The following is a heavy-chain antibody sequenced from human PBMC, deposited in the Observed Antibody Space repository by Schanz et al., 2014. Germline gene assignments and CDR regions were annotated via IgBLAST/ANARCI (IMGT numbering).Heavy chain of an antibody. V-gene: IGHV3-23*04. J-gene: IGHJ3*02. Sequence: EVQLVESGGGLVQPGGSLRLSCAASGFSVGNKYMNWVRQAPGKGLEWVSAISGSGGSTYYADSVKGRFTISRDNSKTTQYLQMNSLRAEDTAVYCCAKGRFGELSSFDTWGQGTMVTVSS. CDR3: AKGRFGELSSFDT. CDR1: GFSVGNKY. D-gene: IGHD3-10*01. CDR2: ISGSGGST.